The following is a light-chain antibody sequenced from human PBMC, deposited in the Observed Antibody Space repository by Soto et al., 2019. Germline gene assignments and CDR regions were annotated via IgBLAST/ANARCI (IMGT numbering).Light chain of an antibody. J-gene: IGKJ1*01. CDR2: AAS. CDR3: QHYNSYSRT. Sequence: DIQMTQSPSSLSASVGDRVTITCRASQAISTDLGWYQQIPGKAPKRLIYAASSLQSGVPSRFSGSGSGTEFTLTISSLQPEDFATYYCQHYNSYSRTFGEGTKVDIK. V-gene: IGKV1-17*01. CDR1: QAISTD.